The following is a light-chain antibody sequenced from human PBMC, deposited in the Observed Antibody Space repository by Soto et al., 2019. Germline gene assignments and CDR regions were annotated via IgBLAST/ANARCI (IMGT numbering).Light chain of an antibody. CDR1: QSVSSTY. J-gene: IGKJ1*01. Sequence: EVVLTQSPGTLSLSPGERVTLSCRASQSVSSTYLAWYQQKPGQAPRLVIYGVSSRATGIPDRFSGSGSGTDFTLTISRLEPEDFAVYYCQQYGSSPWTFGQGTKVDI. CDR2: GVS. CDR3: QQYGSSPWT. V-gene: IGKV3-20*01.